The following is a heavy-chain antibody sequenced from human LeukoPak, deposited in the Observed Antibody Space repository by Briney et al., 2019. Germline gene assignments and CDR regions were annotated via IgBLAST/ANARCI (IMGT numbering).Heavy chain of an antibody. CDR1: GFTFSTYG. V-gene: IGHV3-64*01. CDR2: ISSDGGNI. CDR3: ARDHHRRLYDSQARDTFDI. J-gene: IGHJ3*02. Sequence: GGSLRLSCVASGFTFSTYGMHWVRQAPGRGLEYVSAISSDGGNIYYANSVKGIFTISRDNSKNTLYLQMGSLRADDMAVYYCARDHHRRLYDSQARDTFDIWGQGTMVTVSS. D-gene: IGHD3-22*01.